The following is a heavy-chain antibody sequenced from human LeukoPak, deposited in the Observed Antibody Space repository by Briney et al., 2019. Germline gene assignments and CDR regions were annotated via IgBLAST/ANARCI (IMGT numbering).Heavy chain of an antibody. CDR2: IRYDGSNK. V-gene: IGHV3-30*02. CDR1: GFTFSSYG. D-gene: IGHD1-14*01. CDR3: AKDTTPPKAGFDP. J-gene: IGHJ5*02. Sequence: GGSLRLSCAASGFTFSSYGMYWVRQAPGKGLEWVAFIRYDGSNKYYADSVKGRFTISRDNSKNTLYLQMNSLRAEDTAVYYCAKDTTPPKAGFDPWGQGTLVTVSS.